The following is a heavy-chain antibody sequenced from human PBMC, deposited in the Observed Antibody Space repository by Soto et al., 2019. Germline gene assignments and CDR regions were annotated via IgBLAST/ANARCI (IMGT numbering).Heavy chain of an antibody. Sequence: QVQLVQSGAEVKKPGASVKVSCKASGYTFTSYDINWVRQATGQGLEWMGWMNPNSGNTGYAEKFQGSVTMTTNTSIITAHMELSSLRSEDTAVYYCAVYGGNPYWYFDLWGRGTLVTVSS. D-gene: IGHD4-17*01. V-gene: IGHV1-8*01. CDR3: AVYGGNPYWYFDL. CDR2: MNPNSGNT. CDR1: GYTFTSYD. J-gene: IGHJ2*01.